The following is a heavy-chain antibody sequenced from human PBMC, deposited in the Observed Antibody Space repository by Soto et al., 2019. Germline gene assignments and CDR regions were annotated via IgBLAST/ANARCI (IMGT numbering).Heavy chain of an antibody. J-gene: IGHJ6*02. Sequence: QVQLVQSGAEVKKPGSSVKVSCKASGGTFSSYTISWVRQAPGQGLEWMGRIIPILGIANYAQKFQGRVTIPADKATSTAYMELSSLRSEDTAVYYCARAFYYYGMDVWGQGTTVTVSS. V-gene: IGHV1-69*02. CDR3: ARAFYYYGMDV. CDR2: IIPILGIA. CDR1: GGTFSSYT.